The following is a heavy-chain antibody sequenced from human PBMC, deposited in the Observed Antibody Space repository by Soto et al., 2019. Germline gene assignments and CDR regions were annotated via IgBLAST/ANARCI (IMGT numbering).Heavy chain of an antibody. V-gene: IGHV1-69*12. D-gene: IGHD3-10*01. Sequence: QVQLVQSGAEVKKPGSSVKVSCKASGGTFSSYAISWVRQAPGQGLEWIGGIIPIFGTANYAQKFQGRVTITADESTSTAYMELSSLRSEDTAVYYCARGLKGYYGSGSESYYYGMDVWGQGTTVTVSS. J-gene: IGHJ6*02. CDR2: IIPIFGTA. CDR3: ARGLKGYYGSGSESYYYGMDV. CDR1: GGTFSSYA.